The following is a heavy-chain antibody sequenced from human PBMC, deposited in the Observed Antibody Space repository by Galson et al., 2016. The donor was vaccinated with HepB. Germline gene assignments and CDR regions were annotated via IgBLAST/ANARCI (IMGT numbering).Heavy chain of an antibody. CDR2: ISTSGGST. Sequence: SLRLSCAASGFAFSVYGMTWVRQAPRKGLEWVSAISTSGGSTDYADSVKGRFTISRDNSKNMLYLQMNSLRVEDTAVYYCARDYYGSGKFDYWGQGTLVTVSS. D-gene: IGHD3-10*01. CDR1: GFAFSVYG. J-gene: IGHJ4*02. CDR3: ARDYYGSGKFDY. V-gene: IGHV3-23*01.